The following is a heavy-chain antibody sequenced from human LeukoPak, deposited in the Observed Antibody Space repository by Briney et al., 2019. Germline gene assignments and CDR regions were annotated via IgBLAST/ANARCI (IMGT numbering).Heavy chain of an antibody. J-gene: IGHJ4*02. CDR3: ARDQPTIRFPYFDY. Sequence: GASVKVSCKASGGTFSSYAISWVRQAPGQGLEWMGRIIPIFGTANYAQKFQGRVTITADKSTSTAYMELSSLRSEDTAVCYCARDQPTIRFPYFDYWGQGTLVTVSS. CDR1: GGTFSSYA. CDR2: IIPIFGTA. V-gene: IGHV1-69*06. D-gene: IGHD5-24*01.